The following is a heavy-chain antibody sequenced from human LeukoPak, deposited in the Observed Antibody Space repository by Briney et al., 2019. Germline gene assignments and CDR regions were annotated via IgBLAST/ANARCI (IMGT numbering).Heavy chain of an antibody. CDR2: ISYDGSNK. V-gene: IGHV3-30*03. J-gene: IGHJ4*02. CDR3: AREPYGSGSFDY. D-gene: IGHD3-10*01. Sequence: PGGSLRLSCAASGFTFSSYGMHWVRQAPGKGLEWVAVISYDGSNKYYADSVKGRFTISRDNSKNTLYLQMNSLRAEDTAVYYCAREPYGSGSFDYWGQGTLVTVSS. CDR1: GFTFSSYG.